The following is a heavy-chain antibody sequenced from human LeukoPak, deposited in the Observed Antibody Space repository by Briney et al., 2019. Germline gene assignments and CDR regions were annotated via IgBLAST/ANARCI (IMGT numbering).Heavy chain of an antibody. Sequence: QSGGSLRLSCAASGFTFSGYAMSWVGQAPGKGLEWVSTISDNGGRTYYADSVKGRFTISRDNSKNTLFLQMNSLRAEDSAVYYCATDREGDPSAYYLVGGQGTLITVSS. V-gene: IGHV3-23*01. D-gene: IGHD3-22*01. J-gene: IGHJ4*02. CDR3: ATDREGDPSAYYLV. CDR1: GFTFSGYA. CDR2: ISDNGGRT.